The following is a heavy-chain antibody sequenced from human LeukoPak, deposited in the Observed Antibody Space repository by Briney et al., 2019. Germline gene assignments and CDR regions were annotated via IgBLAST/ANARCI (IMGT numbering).Heavy chain of an antibody. V-gene: IGHV3-30*04. CDR3: ARVPRGYYDFWSGYPAYYYYYYMDV. CDR2: ISYDGSNK. J-gene: IGHJ6*03. D-gene: IGHD3-3*01. Sequence: GGSLRLSCAASGFTFSSYAMHWVRQAPGKGLEWVAVISYDGSNKYYADSVKGRFTISRDNSKNTLYLQMNSPRAEDTAVYYCARVPRGYYDFWSGYPAYYYYYYMDVWGKGTTVTVSS. CDR1: GFTFSSYA.